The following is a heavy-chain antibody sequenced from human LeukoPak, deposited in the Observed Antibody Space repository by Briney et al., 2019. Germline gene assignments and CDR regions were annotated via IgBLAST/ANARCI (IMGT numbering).Heavy chain of an antibody. CDR3: ARWAVAGSYYYYYGMDV. CDR1: GFTVDSNY. CDR2: IYTGGNT. D-gene: IGHD6-19*01. Sequence: GGSLRLSCAASGFTVDSNYLSWVRQAPGKGLEWVSTIYTGGNTYYAASVKGRFTISRDFSKNTVFLHMNSLRAEDTAMYYCARWAVAGSYYYYYGMDVWGQGTTVTVSS. V-gene: IGHV3-53*01. J-gene: IGHJ6*02.